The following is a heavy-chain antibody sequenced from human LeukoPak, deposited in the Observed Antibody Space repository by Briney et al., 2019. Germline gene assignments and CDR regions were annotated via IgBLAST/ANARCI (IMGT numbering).Heavy chain of an antibody. CDR1: GFTFSSYA. J-gene: IGHJ4*02. D-gene: IGHD3-10*01. Sequence: GGSLRLSCAASGFTFSSYAMHWVRQAPGKGLEYVSAISSNGGSTYYANSVKGRFTISRDNSKNTLYLQMNSLRAEDTAVYYCARDSSTYYYGSGSYGGSVDYWGQGTLVTVSS. CDR3: ARDSSTYYYGSGSYGGSVDY. V-gene: IGHV3-64*01. CDR2: ISSNGGST.